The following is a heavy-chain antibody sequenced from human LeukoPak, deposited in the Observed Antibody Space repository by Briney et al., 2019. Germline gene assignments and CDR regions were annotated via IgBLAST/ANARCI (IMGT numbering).Heavy chain of an antibody. Sequence: ASVKVSCKASGGTFSSYAISWVRQAPGQGLEWMGWISAYNGNTNYAQKLQGRVTMTTDTSTSTAYMELRSLRSDDTAVYYCARELDYAFDYWGQGTLVTVSS. D-gene: IGHD3/OR15-3a*01. CDR1: GGTFSSYA. V-gene: IGHV1-18*01. CDR2: ISAYNGNT. CDR3: ARELDYAFDY. J-gene: IGHJ4*02.